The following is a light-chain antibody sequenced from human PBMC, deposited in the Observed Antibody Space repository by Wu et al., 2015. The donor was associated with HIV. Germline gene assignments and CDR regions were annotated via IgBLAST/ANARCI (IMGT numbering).Light chain of an antibody. CDR2: GAS. V-gene: IGKV1-9*01. CDR3: HQFYIHPRS. J-gene: IGKJ2*03. Sequence: QLTQSPDSLSASVGDRVTIVRRASQGINNYLAWYQQKPGKAPNLLIYGASTLQGGVPSRFSGSGSGTNFSLTISSLQPEDSATYYCHQFYIHPRSFGQGTKLEIK. CDR1: QGINNY.